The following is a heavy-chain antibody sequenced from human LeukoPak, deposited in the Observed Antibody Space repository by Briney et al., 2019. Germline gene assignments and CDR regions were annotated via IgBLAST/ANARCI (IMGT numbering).Heavy chain of an antibody. J-gene: IGHJ4*02. V-gene: IGHV1-2*02. D-gene: IGHD3-10*01. CDR2: INPNSGVT. CDR1: GYTFTGYY. CDR3: ARGAPRGVIITGNDY. Sequence: ASVKLSCTASGYTFTGYYMHWVRQAPGQGLEWMGGINPNSGVTKYAQKFQGRVNMTSDTSISTAYMELCRLRSDDTAVYYCARGAPRGVIITGNDYWGQGTLVTVSS.